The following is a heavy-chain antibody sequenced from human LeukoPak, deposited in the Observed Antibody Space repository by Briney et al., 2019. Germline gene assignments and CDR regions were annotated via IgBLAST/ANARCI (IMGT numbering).Heavy chain of an antibody. CDR3: ARDLTGTGDY. V-gene: IGHV3-21*01. J-gene: IGHJ4*02. CDR1: GFTFSSYS. CDR2: ISSDSNYI. D-gene: IGHD1-20*01. Sequence: GGSLRLSCAASGFTFSSYSMNWVRQAPGKGLEWVSSISSDSNYIYYTDSVKGRFTISRDNAKNLLYLQMNSLRAEDTALYYCARDLTGTGDYWGQGTLVTVSS.